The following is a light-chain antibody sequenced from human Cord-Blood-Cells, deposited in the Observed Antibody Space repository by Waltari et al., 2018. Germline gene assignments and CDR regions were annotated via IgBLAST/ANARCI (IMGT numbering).Light chain of an antibody. CDR1: QSISSY. Sequence: DRVTITCRASQSISSYLNWYQQKPGKAPKLLIYAASSLQSGVPSRFSGSGSGTDFTLTISSLQPEDFATYYCQQSYSTPFTFGPGTKVDIK. V-gene: IGKV1-39*01. CDR3: QQSYSTPFT. CDR2: AAS. J-gene: IGKJ3*01.